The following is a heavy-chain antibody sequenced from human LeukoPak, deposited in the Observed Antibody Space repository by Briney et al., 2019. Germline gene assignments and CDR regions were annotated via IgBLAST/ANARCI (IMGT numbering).Heavy chain of an antibody. J-gene: IGHJ5*02. Sequence: PSETLSLTCTVSGEALSTRTYYWGGGRQPPGRGVEWIESIYYSGSTYYKSSLKSRVTISLDTSKNQFSLKLISVTAADTAVYYCARRGNWFDPWGQGTLVTVSS. V-gene: IGHV4-39*01. CDR3: ARRGNWFDP. CDR2: IYYSGST. CDR1: GEALSTRTYY.